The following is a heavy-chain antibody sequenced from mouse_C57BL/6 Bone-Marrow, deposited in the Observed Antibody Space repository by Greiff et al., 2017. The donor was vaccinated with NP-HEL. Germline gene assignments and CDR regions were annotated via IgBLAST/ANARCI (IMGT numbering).Heavy chain of an antibody. D-gene: IGHD2-1*01. J-gene: IGHJ3*01. CDR3: ARLGGNYEGDWFAY. Sequence: LKQSGAELVRPGTSVKMSCKASGYTFTNYWIGWAKQRPGHGLEWIGDIYPGGGYTNYNEKFKGKATLTADKSSSTAYMQFSSLTSEDSAIYYCARLGGNYEGDWFAYWGQGTLVTVSA. CDR2: IYPGGGYT. V-gene: IGHV1-63*01. CDR1: GYTFTNYW.